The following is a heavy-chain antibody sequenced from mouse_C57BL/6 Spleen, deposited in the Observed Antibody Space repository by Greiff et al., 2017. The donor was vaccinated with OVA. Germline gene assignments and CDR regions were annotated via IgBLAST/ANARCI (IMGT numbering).Heavy chain of an antibody. CDR2: IHPNSGST. D-gene: IGHD2-4*01. CDR3: ARSEIYYDYDGRGYFDY. CDR1: GYTFTSYW. J-gene: IGHJ2*01. Sequence: VQLQQSGAELVKPGASVKLSCKASGYTFTSYWMHWVKQRPGQGLEWIGMIHPNSGSTNYNEKFKSKATLTVDKSSSTAYMQLSSLTSEDSAVYYCARSEIYYDYDGRGYFDYWGQGTTLTVSS. V-gene: IGHV1-64*01.